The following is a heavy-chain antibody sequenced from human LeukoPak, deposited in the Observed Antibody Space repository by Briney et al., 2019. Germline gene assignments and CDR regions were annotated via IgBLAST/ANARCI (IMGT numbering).Heavy chain of an antibody. CDR2: IYTSGST. CDR3: ARLDSSGWYSLGYWFDP. V-gene: IGHV4-4*09. J-gene: IGHJ5*02. Sequence: SETLSLTCTVSGGSISSYYWSWIRQPPGKGLEWIGYIYTSGSTNYNPSLKSRVTISVDTSKNQFSLKLSSVTAADTVVYYCARLDSSGWYSLGYWFDPWGQGTLVTVSS. CDR1: GGSISSYY. D-gene: IGHD6-19*01.